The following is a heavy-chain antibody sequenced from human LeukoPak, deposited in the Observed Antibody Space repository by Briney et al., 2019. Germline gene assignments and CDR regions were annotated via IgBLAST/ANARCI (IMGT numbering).Heavy chain of an antibody. V-gene: IGHV3-23*01. J-gene: IGHJ4*02. CDR3: AKDLKLYGSGSYFDY. Sequence: GGSLRLSCAASGFTFSSYAMSWVRQAPGKGLEWVSAISGSGGSTYYADSVKGRFTISRDNSKNTLYLQMNSLRAEDTAVYYCAKDLKLYGSGSYFDYWGQGTLVTVSS. CDR1: GFTFSSYA. CDR2: ISGSGGST. D-gene: IGHD3-10*01.